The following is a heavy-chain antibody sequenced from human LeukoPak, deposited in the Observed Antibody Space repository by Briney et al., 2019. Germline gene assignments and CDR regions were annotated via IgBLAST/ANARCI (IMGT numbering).Heavy chain of an antibody. CDR1: GFTFDDYA. Sequence: GGSLRLSCAASGFTFDDYAMHWVRQAPGKGLEWVSGISWNSGSIGYADSVKGRFTISGDNAKNSLCLQMNSLRAEDTALYYCAKSSGSYPTGGPYYFDYWGQGTLVTVST. CDR2: ISWNSGSI. CDR3: AKSSGSYPTGGPYYFDY. D-gene: IGHD1-26*01. J-gene: IGHJ4*02. V-gene: IGHV3-9*01.